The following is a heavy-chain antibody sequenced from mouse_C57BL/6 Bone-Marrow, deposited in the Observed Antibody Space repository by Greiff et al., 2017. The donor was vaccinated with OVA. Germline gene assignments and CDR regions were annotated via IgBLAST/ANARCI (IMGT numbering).Heavy chain of an antibody. CDR2: INPSSGYT. CDR1: GYTFTSYT. J-gene: IGHJ4*01. D-gene: IGHD2-3*01. Sequence: VKLVESGAELARPGASVKMSCKASGYTFTSYTMPWVKQRPGQGLEWIGYINPSSGYTKYNQKFKDKATLTADKSSSTAYMQLSSLTSEDSADNYCARRVYDGYYRYYAMDYGGQGTSVTVSS. CDR3: ARRVYDGYYRYYAMDY. V-gene: IGHV1-4*01.